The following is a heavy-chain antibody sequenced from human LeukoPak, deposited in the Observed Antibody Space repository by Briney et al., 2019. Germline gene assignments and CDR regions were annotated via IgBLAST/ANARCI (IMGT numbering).Heavy chain of an antibody. V-gene: IGHV3-33*01. CDR3: ARDFSGSWGVSY. CDR1: GFTFSSYV. D-gene: IGHD1-26*01. J-gene: IGHJ4*02. Sequence: GGSLSLSCAVSGFTFSSYVMHWVRQAPGKGLEWVALIWYDGSHKYYADSVKGRFTISRDNSNNTLYLQMTSLRAEDTAVYYCARDFSGSWGVSYWGQGTLVTVSS. CDR2: IWYDGSHK.